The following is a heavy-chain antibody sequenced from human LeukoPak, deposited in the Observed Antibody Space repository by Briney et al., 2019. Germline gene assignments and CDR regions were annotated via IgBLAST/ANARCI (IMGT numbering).Heavy chain of an antibody. J-gene: IGHJ4*02. Sequence: SQTLSLTCAISEDSVSSNSAAWSWVRQSPSRGLEWLGRTYYTSKWYNDYAVSVKSRIIINPDTSKNQFSLQLNSVTPEDTAVYYCARDTYGSGSYSFDYWGQGTLVTVSS. V-gene: IGHV6-1*01. CDR3: ARDTYGSGSYSFDY. D-gene: IGHD3-10*01. CDR1: EDSVSSNSAA. CDR2: TYYTSKWYN.